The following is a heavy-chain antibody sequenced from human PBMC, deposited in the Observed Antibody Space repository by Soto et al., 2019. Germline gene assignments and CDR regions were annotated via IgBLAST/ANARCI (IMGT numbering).Heavy chain of an antibody. Sequence: EVQLVESGGGLVQPGGSLRLSCAASGFTFSSYWMHWVRQAPGKGLVWVARIKGDESGTNYVDSVKGRFTISRDNAKNTMYLQMNSLRAEDTGVYYCARGGLETSLLDFWGQGTLVTVSS. CDR1: GFTFSSYW. D-gene: IGHD3-3*01. V-gene: IGHV3-74*01. CDR3: ARGGLETSLLDF. CDR2: IKGDESGT. J-gene: IGHJ4*02.